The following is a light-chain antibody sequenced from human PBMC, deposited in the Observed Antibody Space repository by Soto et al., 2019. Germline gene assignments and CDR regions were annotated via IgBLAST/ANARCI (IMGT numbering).Light chain of an antibody. Sequence: QSVLTQPPSVSGAPGQRVTFSCTGSSSNIGAGYDVHWYQQLPGTAPKLLIYGNNQGPSGVPDRFSGSKSGTSASLAISGLQSEDEADYYCAAWDDSLNGFYVFGTGTKLTVL. J-gene: IGLJ1*01. V-gene: IGLV1-40*01. CDR2: GNN. CDR1: SSNIGAGYD. CDR3: AAWDDSLNGFYV.